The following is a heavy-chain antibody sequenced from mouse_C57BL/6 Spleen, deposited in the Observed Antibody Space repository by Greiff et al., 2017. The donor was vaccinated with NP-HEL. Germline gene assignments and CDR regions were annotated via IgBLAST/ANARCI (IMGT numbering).Heavy chain of an antibody. Sequence: EVQLQESGPGLVKPSQSLSLTCSVTGYSITSGYYWNWIRQFPGNKLEWMGYISYDGSNNYNPSLKNRISITRDTSKNQFFLKLNSVTTEDTATYYCATYDYGKFAYWGQGTLVTVSA. CDR2: ISYDGSN. CDR3: ATYDYGKFAY. V-gene: IGHV3-6*01. J-gene: IGHJ3*01. D-gene: IGHD2-4*01. CDR1: GYSITSGYY.